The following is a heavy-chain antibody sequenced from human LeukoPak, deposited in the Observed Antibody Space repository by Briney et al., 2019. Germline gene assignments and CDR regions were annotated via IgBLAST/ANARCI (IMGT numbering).Heavy chain of an antibody. V-gene: IGHV1-18*01. D-gene: IGHD3-3*01. CDR2: ISAYNGNT. CDR3: ARDRSHYDFWSGYYGTYYYYYMDV. J-gene: IGHJ6*03. CDR1: GYTFTSYG. Sequence: ASVKVSCKASGYTFTSYGISWVRQAPGQGLEWMGWISAYNGNTNYAQKLQGRVTMTTDTSTSTAYMELRSLRSDDTAVYYCARDRSHYDFWSGYYGTYYYYYMDVWGKGTTVTVSS.